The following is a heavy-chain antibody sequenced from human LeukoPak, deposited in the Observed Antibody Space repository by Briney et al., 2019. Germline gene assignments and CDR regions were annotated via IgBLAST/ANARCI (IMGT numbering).Heavy chain of an antibody. CDR3: ARDLTGDLYTFFDY. J-gene: IGHJ4*02. V-gene: IGHV1-2*02. D-gene: IGHD3-16*02. CDR1: GYTFTGYH. Sequence: SVKVSCKTTGYTFTGYHLHWVRQAPGQGLEWMAWIQSDSGDTNYAQKFQGRVTVTRDKFTRTSYIEVDRLSSDDTAVYYCARDLTGDLYTFFDYWGQGTLVTVSS. CDR2: IQSDSGDT.